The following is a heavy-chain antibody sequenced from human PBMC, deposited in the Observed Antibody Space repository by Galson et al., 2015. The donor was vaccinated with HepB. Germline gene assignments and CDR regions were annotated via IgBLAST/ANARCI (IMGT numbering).Heavy chain of an antibody. CDR3: ARGPRDFWSGYFFDY. V-gene: IGHV1-3*03. J-gene: IGHJ4*02. CDR2: ISTGNGDT. CDR1: GYTFTGYA. Sequence: SVRVSCKASGYTFTGYAIHWVRQAPGQRLDCLGWISTGNGDTKYSQEFQGRVTISRDTSASTSSMELSSLRSEDTAGYYYARGPRDFWSGYFFDYWGQGTLVTVSS. D-gene: IGHD3-3*01.